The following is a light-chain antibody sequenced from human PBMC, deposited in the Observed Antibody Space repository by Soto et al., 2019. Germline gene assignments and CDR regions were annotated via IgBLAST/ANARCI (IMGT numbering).Light chain of an antibody. CDR1: QGVDSSY. CDR3: HQYDSSSWT. V-gene: IGKV3-20*01. J-gene: IGKJ1*01. CDR2: GAS. Sequence: EIVLTQSPGTLSLSPGERATVFCRASQGVDSSYLAWFQQKPGQAPRLLIYGASRRATGVPDRSSGSGSGTDFTLTITRLEPEDFAVYYCHQYDSSSWTFGQGTNVEI.